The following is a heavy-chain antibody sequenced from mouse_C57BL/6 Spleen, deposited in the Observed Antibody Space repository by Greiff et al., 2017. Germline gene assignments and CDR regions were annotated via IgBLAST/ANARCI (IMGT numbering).Heavy chain of an antibody. CDR2: IYPGSGST. V-gene: IGHV1-55*01. D-gene: IGHD2-1*01. Sequence: QVQLQQPGAELVKPGASVKMSCKASGYTFTSYWITWVKQRPGQGLEWIGDIYPGSGSTNYNEKFKSKATLTVDTSSSTAYMQLSSLTSEDSAVYCCAGGNYSTSAMDYWGQGTSVTVSS. J-gene: IGHJ4*01. CDR3: AGGNYSTSAMDY. CDR1: GYTFTSYW.